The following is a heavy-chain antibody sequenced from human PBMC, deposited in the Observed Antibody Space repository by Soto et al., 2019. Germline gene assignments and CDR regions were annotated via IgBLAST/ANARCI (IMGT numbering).Heavy chain of an antibody. D-gene: IGHD1-26*01. V-gene: IGHV4-39*01. CDR1: GGSMSSTSYF. Sequence: PSDTLSLTFTVSGGSMSSTSYFWAFLRHRPWKCLDWRASIFCSWTTYYNPSLKSRATISVDTSRNQFSLKLRSVTAADTSLYSCARLVGATGVFEFWGRGTRVTVSS. CDR3: ARLVGATGVFEF. CDR2: IFCSWTT. J-gene: IGHJ3*01.